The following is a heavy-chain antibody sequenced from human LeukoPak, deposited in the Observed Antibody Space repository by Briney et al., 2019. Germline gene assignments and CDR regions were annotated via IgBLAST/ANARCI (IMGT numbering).Heavy chain of an antibody. Sequence: QPGGSLRLSCAASGFTFSSYGMRWVRQAPGKGLEWISSISVSGGNTFYADSVKGRFTISRDNSKNTLSLQMNSLRAEDTAVYYCARELPPLEKYYFDYWGQGTLVTVSS. V-gene: IGHV3-23*01. CDR2: ISVSGGNT. CDR3: ARELPPLEKYYFDY. CDR1: GFTFSSYG. J-gene: IGHJ4*02. D-gene: IGHD3-3*01.